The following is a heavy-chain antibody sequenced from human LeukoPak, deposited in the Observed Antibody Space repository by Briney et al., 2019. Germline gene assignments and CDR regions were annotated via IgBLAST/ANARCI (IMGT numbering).Heavy chain of an antibody. D-gene: IGHD6-13*01. CDR3: ARLRGPFAGTSFDY. J-gene: IGHJ4*02. CDR1: GGSISRYY. V-gene: IGHV4-59*08. CDR2: IYYSGST. Sequence: SETLSLTCTVSGGSISRYYWSWFRQPPGKGLEWFGSIYYSGSTDYNPSLKSRVTISVDTSKNQFSLKLSSVTAADMAVYYCARLRGPFAGTSFDYWGQGTLVTVSS.